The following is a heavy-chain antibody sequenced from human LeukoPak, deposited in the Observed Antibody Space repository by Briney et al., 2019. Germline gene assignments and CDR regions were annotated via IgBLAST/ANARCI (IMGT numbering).Heavy chain of an antibody. V-gene: IGHV3-74*01. CDR3: AKDSSSGWSSFDY. CDR1: GFTFSDFW. J-gene: IGHJ4*02. D-gene: IGHD6-19*01. CDR2: INSGGTVT. Sequence: GGSLRLSCAASGFTFSDFWMHWVRQAPGKGLVWVSRINSGGTVTNYADSVKGRLTISRDNAKNTLYLQMISLRAEDTALYYCAKDSSSGWSSFDYWGQGTLVTVSS.